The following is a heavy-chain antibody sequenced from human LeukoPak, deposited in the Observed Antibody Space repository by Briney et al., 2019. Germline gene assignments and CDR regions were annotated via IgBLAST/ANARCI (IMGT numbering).Heavy chain of an antibody. CDR2: INPNSGGT. CDR1: GYTFTGYY. Sequence: GASVTVSCKASGYTFTGYYMNWVRQAPGQGLEWMGWINPNSGGTNYAQKFQGRVTMTRDTSISTAYMELTRLTSDDTAVYYCARDQYYYGSGSQSSSDYWGQGTLVTVSS. D-gene: IGHD3-10*01. V-gene: IGHV1-2*02. CDR3: ARDQYYYGSGSQSSSDY. J-gene: IGHJ4*02.